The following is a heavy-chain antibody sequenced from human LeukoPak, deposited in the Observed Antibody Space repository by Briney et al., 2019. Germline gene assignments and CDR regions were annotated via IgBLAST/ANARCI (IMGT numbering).Heavy chain of an antibody. Sequence: SETLSLTCTVSGGSFSSHGYYWNWFRQRPGKGLEWIGFVSYAGTTNYNPSLRSRVTISPDTSDNQFSLKLTSVTAADTAVYYCARAPSASGSFGWFDPWGQGVLVTVSS. D-gene: IGHD3-10*01. CDR2: VSYAGTT. J-gene: IGHJ5*02. CDR1: GGSFSSHGYY. V-gene: IGHV4-31*03. CDR3: ARAPSASGSFGWFDP.